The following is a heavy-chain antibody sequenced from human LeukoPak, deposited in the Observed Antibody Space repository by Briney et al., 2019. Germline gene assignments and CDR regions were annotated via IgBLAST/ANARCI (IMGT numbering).Heavy chain of an antibody. J-gene: IGHJ5*02. CDR2: ISAYNGNT. CDR3: ARVRRGSWNWFDP. D-gene: IGHD6-13*01. CDR1: GGTFSSYA. Sequence: ASVKVSCKASGGTFSSYAISWVRQAPGQGLEWMGWISAYNGNTNYAQKLQGRVTMTTDTSTSTAYMELRSLRSDDTAVYYCARVRRGSWNWFDPWGQGTLVTVSS. V-gene: IGHV1-18*01.